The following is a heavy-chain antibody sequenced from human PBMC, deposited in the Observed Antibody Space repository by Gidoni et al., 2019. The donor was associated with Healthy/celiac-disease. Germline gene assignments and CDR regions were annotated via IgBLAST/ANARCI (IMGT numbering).Heavy chain of an antibody. Sequence: QVQLVESGGGVVQPGRSLRLSCAASGFTFSSYGMHWGRQAPGKGLEWVAVISYDGSNKYYADSVKGRFTISRDNSKNTLYLQMNSLRAEDTAVYYCAKVWGGITIFGVVSEQGDYFDYWGQGTLVTVSS. V-gene: IGHV3-30*18. D-gene: IGHD3-3*01. CDR2: ISYDGSNK. CDR1: GFTFSSYG. CDR3: AKVWGGITIFGVVSEQGDYFDY. J-gene: IGHJ4*02.